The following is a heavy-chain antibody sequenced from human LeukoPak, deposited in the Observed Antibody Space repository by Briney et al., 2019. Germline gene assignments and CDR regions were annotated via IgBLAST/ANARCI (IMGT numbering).Heavy chain of an antibody. CDR2: INPNSGGT. Sequence: GASVKVSCKASGYTFTGYYMHWVRQAPGQGLEWMGWINPNSGGTNYAQKFQGRVTMTRDTSISTAYMELSRLRSDDTAVYYCATFYGGDIGFWSSKLQLEPRKSYYYYGMDVWGQGTTVTVSS. D-gene: IGHD1-1*01. V-gene: IGHV1-2*02. J-gene: IGHJ6*02. CDR1: GYTFTGYY. CDR3: ATFYGGDIGFWSSKLQLEPRKSYYYYGMDV.